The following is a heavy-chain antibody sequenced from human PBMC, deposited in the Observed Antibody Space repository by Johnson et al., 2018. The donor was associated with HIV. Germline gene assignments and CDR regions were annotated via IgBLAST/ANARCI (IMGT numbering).Heavy chain of an antibody. CDR2: IWYDGSNK. D-gene: IGHD3-22*01. J-gene: IGHJ3*02. CDR3: ARAMYYYDTSGYLIRPRAFDI. CDR1: GFTFSSYG. V-gene: IGHV3-33*01. Sequence: QVLLVESGGGVVQPGRSLRLSCAASGFTFSSYGMHWVRQAPGKGLEWVAVIWYDGSNKYYADSVKGRFTVSSDNAKNSLYLQMNSLRAEDTALYYCARAMYYYDTSGYLIRPRAFDIWGQGTVVTVSS.